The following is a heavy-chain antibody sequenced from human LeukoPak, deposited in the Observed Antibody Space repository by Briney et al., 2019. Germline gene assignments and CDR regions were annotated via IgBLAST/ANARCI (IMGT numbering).Heavy chain of an antibody. CDR2: ISGSGGST. D-gene: IGHD1-1*01. V-gene: IGHV3-23*01. CDR1: GFTFSSYA. Sequence: SGGSLRLSCAASGFTFSSYAMSWVRQAPGKGLEWVSAISGSGGSTYYADSVKGRFTISRDNSKNTLYLQMNSLRAEDTAVYYCAKDHWTPGIPYYFDYWGQGTLVTVSS. CDR3: AKDHWTPGIPYYFDY. J-gene: IGHJ4*02.